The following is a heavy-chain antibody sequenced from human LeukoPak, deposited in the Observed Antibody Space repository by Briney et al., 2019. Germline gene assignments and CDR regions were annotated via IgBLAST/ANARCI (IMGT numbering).Heavy chain of an antibody. CDR2: IYYSGST. D-gene: IGHD3-16*01. V-gene: IGHV4-59*01. Sequence: SETLSLTCTDSGGSISSYYWSWIRQPPGKGLEWIGYIYYSGSTSYNPSLKSRVTISVDTSTNQFSLKLSSVTAADTAVYYCARSITLYYFDYWGQGTLVTVSS. J-gene: IGHJ4*02. CDR1: GGSISSYY. CDR3: ARSITLYYFDY.